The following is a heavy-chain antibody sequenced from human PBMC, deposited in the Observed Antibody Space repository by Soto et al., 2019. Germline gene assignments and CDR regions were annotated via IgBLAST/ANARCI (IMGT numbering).Heavy chain of an antibody. J-gene: IGHJ4*02. CDR3: AKDIGSTTVTTSALDY. CDR2: ISWNSGSI. CDR1: GFTFDDYA. D-gene: IGHD4-17*01. V-gene: IGHV3-9*01. Sequence: EVQLVESGGGLVQPGRSLRLSCAASGFTFDDYAMHWVRQAPGKGLEWVSGISWNSGSIGYADSVKGRFTISRDNAKNSLYLQMNSPRAEDTALYYCAKDIGSTTVTTSALDYWGQGTLVTVSS.